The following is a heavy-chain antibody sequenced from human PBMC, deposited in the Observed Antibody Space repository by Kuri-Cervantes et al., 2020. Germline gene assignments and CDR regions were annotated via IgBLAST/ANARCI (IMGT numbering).Heavy chain of an antibody. CDR1: GGSISSYY. CDR2: IYYSGST. J-gene: IGHJ6*02. D-gene: IGHD3-9*01. V-gene: IGHV4-59*13. CDR3: ARGPYYDILTGYYWYYYYYGMDV. Sequence: SETLSLTCTVSGGSISSYYWSWIRQPPGKGLEWIGYIYYSGSTNYNPSLKSRVTISVDTSKNQFSLKLSSVTAADTAVYYCARGPYYDILTGYYWYYYYYGMDVWGQGTTVTV.